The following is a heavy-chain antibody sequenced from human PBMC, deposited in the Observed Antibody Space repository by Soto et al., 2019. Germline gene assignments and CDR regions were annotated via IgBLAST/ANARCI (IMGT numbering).Heavy chain of an antibody. CDR3: ARDGGRHSGGIDY. V-gene: IGHV1-69*01. D-gene: IGHD1-26*01. Sequence: QVQLVQSGAEVKKPGSSVKVSCKASGGTFSSYSINWVRQAPGQGLDWMGEIIPTFGTANYAQKFQGRVTITADESTSTAYMELSSLRSEDTAVYYCARDGGRHSGGIDYWGQGTLVTVSS. CDR1: GGTFSSYS. CDR2: IIPTFGTA. J-gene: IGHJ4*02.